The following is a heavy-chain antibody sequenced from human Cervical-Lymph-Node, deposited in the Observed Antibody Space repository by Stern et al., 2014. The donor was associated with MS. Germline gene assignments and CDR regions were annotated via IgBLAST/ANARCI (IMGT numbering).Heavy chain of an antibody. CDR1: GFTFSSYA. CDR3: AKGYDSGGYYFDY. J-gene: IGHJ4*02. CDR2: ISGSGST. Sequence: EVKLLESGGGLVQPGGSLRLSCAGSGFTFSSYAMSWVRQAPGKGLEWVSAISGSGSTYSAESVKGRFTISRDNSKNTLFLLMNGLRAEDTAVYYCAKGYDSGGYYFDYWGQGTLVTVSS. D-gene: IGHD3-22*01. V-gene: IGHV3-23*01.